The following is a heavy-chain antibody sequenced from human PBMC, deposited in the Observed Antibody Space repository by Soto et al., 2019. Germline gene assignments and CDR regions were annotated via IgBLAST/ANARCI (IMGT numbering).Heavy chain of an antibody. V-gene: IGHV1-2*02. CDR2: INPNSGGT. CDR1: GYTFTGYY. D-gene: IGHD2-2*01. CDR3: ASGLGFQGPIVVVPAAPPPPRDSGMDV. Sequence: GASVKVSCKASGYTFTGYYMHWVRQAPGQGLEWMGWINPNSGGTNYAQKFQGRVTMTRDTSISTAYMELSRLRSDDTAAYYCASGLGFQGPIVVVPAAPPPPRDSGMDVWGQGTTVTVSS. J-gene: IGHJ6*02.